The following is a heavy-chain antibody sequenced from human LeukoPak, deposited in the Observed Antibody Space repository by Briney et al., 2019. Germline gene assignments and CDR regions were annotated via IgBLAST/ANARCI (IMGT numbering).Heavy chain of an antibody. D-gene: IGHD3-3*01. Sequence: PGGSLRLSCAASGFTFSSYSMNWVRQAPGKGLEWVSYISSSSSTIYYADSVKGRFTISRDNAKNSLYLQMNSLRAEDTAVYYCARVARFFPFDYWGQGTLVTVSS. CDR3: ARVARFFPFDY. J-gene: IGHJ4*02. CDR1: GFTFSSYS. V-gene: IGHV3-48*01. CDR2: ISSSSSTI.